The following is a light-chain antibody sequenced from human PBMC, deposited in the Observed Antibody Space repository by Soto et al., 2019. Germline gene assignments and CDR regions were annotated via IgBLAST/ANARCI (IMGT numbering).Light chain of an antibody. J-gene: IGKJ1*01. Sequence: EIVMTQSPATLSVSPGERAALSCRASQSVSSNLAWYQQKPGQAPRLLIYGASTRATGIPARFSGSGSGTEFTLTISSLQSEAFAFYDCQKYNNSPWTFGQGTKVEIK. CDR3: QKYNNSPWT. CDR2: GAS. V-gene: IGKV3-15*01. CDR1: QSVSSN.